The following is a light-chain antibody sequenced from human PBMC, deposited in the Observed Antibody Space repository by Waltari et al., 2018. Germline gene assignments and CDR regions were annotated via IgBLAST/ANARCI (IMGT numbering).Light chain of an antibody. CDR1: NRGVKS. Sequence: SYVLPQPPSVSEAPGQTATITCGGNNRGVKSVHWYKQKPGQPPMLVVYDNDERPSGTPERVSGSKSGSTATLTINRVEAGDEADYYCQVWDRRTDPLFGGGTKLTVL. V-gene: IGLV3-21*02. CDR3: QVWDRRTDPL. J-gene: IGLJ2*01. CDR2: DND.